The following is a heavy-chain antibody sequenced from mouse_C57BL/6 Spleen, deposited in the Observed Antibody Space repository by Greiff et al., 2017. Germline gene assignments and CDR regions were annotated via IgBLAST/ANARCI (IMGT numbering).Heavy chain of an antibody. CDR2: IRSKSNNYAT. Sequence: EVKLMESGGGLVQPKGSLKLSCAASGFSFNTYAMNWVRQAPGTGLEWVARIRSKSNNYATYYADSVKDRFTISRDDSESMLYLQMNHLKTEDTAMYYCVRHPNYYAMDYGGQGTAVTVSS. V-gene: IGHV10-1*01. CDR1: GFSFNTYA. CDR3: VRHPNYYAMDY. J-gene: IGHJ4*01.